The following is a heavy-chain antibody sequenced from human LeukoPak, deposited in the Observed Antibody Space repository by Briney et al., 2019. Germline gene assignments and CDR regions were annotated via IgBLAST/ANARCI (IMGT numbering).Heavy chain of an antibody. CDR1: GYTFTGYY. CDR2: INPNSGGT. V-gene: IGHV1-2*02. J-gene: IGHJ4*02. Sequence: GASVKVSCKASGYTFTGYYMHWVRQAPGQGLEWMGWINPNSGGTNYAQKLQGRVTMTTDTSTSTAYMELRSLRSDDTAVYYCARGFSSLAARPKPFDYWGQGTLVTVSS. D-gene: IGHD6-6*01. CDR3: ARGFSSLAARPKPFDY.